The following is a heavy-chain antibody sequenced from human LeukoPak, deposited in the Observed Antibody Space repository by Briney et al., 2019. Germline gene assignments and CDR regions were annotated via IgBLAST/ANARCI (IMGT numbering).Heavy chain of an antibody. CDR2: IYYSGST. V-gene: IGHV4-31*03. D-gene: IGHD3-22*01. J-gene: IGHJ4*02. CDR3: ASAPYDSSGYYLDY. Sequence: SQTLSLTCTVSGGSIGSGGYYWSWIRQHPGKGLEWIGYIYYSGSTYYNPSLKSRVTISVDTSKNQFSLKLSSVTAADTAVYYCASAPYDSSGYYLDYWGQGTLVTVSS. CDR1: GGSIGSGGYY.